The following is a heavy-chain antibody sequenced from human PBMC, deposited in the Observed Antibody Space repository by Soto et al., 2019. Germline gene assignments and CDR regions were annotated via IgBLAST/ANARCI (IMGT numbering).Heavy chain of an antibody. CDR3: ARDTTHCSSTSCYTLAWARNWFDP. Sequence: GASVKVSCKASGYTFTGYYMHWVRQAPGQGLEWMGWINPNSGGTNYAQKFQGRVTMTRDTSISTAYMELSRLRSDDTAVYYCARDTTHCSSTSCYTLAWARNWFDPWGQGTLVTVSS. CDR2: INPNSGGT. J-gene: IGHJ5*02. V-gene: IGHV1-2*02. D-gene: IGHD2-2*02. CDR1: GYTFTGYY.